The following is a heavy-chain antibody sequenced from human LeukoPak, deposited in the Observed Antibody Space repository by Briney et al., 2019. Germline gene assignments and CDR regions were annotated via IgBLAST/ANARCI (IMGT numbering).Heavy chain of an antibody. CDR1: GFTFSSYA. CDR3: AKDSRSLTVATRLVADH. D-gene: IGHD5-12*01. Sequence: GGSLRLSCAASGFTFSSYAMHWVRQAPGKGLEWVAVISYDGSNKYYADSVKGRFTISRDNSKNTLYLQMNSLRSEDTALYYCAKDSRSLTVATRLVADHWGQGTLVTVSS. V-gene: IGHV3-30-3*01. CDR2: ISYDGSNK. J-gene: IGHJ4*02.